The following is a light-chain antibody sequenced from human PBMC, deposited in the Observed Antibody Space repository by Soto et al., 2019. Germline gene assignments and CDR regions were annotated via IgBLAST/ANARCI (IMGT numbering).Light chain of an antibody. CDR3: AAWDDSLSGVI. Sequence: QSALTQPPSASGTPGQRVTISCSGSSSNIGSNYVFWYQQLPGTAPILLIDGDNQRPSGVPDRFSASKSGTSASLAISGLRSEDEADYYCAAWDDSLSGVIFGGGTKVTVL. J-gene: IGLJ2*01. CDR2: GDN. CDR1: SSNIGSNY. V-gene: IGLV1-47*02.